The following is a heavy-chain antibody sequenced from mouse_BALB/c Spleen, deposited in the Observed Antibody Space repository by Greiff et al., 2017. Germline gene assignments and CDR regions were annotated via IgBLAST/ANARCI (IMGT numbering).Heavy chain of an antibody. J-gene: IGHJ2*01. CDR3: TKLTGTYYFDY. D-gene: IGHD4-1*01. Sequence: DVMLVESGGGLVQPGGSMKLSCVASGFTFSSYWMSWVRQSPEKGLEWVAEIRLKSDNYATHYAESVKGKFTISRDDSKSRLYLQMNSLRAEDTGIYYCTKLTGTYYFDYWGQGTTLTVSS. CDR1: GFTFSSYW. V-gene: IGHV6-6*02. CDR2: IRLKSDNYAT.